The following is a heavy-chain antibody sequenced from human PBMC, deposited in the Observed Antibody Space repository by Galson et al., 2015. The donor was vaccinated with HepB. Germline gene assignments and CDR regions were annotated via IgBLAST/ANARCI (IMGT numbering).Heavy chain of an antibody. CDR2: INPNSGGT. CDR3: AREGSGWQDAFDI. Sequence: QSGAEVKKPGESLKISCKASGYTFTGYYTHWVRQAPGQGLEWMGWINPNSGGTNYAQKFQGWVTMTRDTSISTAYMELSRLRSDDTAVYYCAREGSGWQDAFDIWGQGTMVTVSS. D-gene: IGHD6-19*01. J-gene: IGHJ3*02. V-gene: IGHV1-2*04. CDR1: GYTFTGYY.